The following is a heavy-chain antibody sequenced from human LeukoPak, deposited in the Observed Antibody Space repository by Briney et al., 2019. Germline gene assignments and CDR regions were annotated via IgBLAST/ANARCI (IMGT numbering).Heavy chain of an antibody. CDR1: GFTFSSYA. V-gene: IGHV3-23*01. Sequence: PGGSLRLSCAASGFTFSSYAMSWVRQAPGKGLERVSAISGSGGSTYYADSVKGRFTISRDNSKNTLYLQMNSLRAEDTAVYYCAKDGYSSGWYEFVGAFDIWGQGTMVTVSS. CDR3: AKDGYSSGWYEFVGAFDI. D-gene: IGHD6-19*01. CDR2: ISGSGGST. J-gene: IGHJ3*02.